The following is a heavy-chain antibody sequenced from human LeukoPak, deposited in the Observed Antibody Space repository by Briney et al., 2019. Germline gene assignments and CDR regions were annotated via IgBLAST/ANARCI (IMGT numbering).Heavy chain of an antibody. CDR1: GFTFNNAW. D-gene: IGHD3-10*01. CDR2: IKRKTDGGTA. CDR3: TTDSPTSDYYGSGSYSP. V-gene: IGHV3-15*01. Sequence: GGSLRLSCAASGFTFNNAWMTWVRQTPGKGLEWVGRIKRKTDGGTADYAAPVKGRFTISRDDSTNTLYLQMNSLKTEDTAVYYCTTDSPTSDYYGSGSYSPWGQGALVTVSS. J-gene: IGHJ5*02.